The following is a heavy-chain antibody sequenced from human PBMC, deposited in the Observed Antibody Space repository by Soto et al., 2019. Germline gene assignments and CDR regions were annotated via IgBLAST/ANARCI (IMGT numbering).Heavy chain of an antibody. CDR2: ISWNSGSI. V-gene: IGHV3-9*01. Sequence: PGGSLRLSCAASGFTFDDYAMHWVRQAPGKGLEWVSGISWNSGSIGYADSVKGRFTISRDNAKNSLYLQMNSLRAEDTALYYCAKGWGDFWSGYYTGWFDPWGQGTLVTVSS. J-gene: IGHJ5*02. D-gene: IGHD3-3*01. CDR1: GFTFDDYA. CDR3: AKGWGDFWSGYYTGWFDP.